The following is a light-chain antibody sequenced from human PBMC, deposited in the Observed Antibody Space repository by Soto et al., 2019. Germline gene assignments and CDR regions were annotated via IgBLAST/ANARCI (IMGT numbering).Light chain of an antibody. CDR3: QAWDSKTVV. CDR2: QDR. CDR1: KLGDKY. V-gene: IGLV3-1*01. J-gene: IGLJ2*01. Sequence: SYELTQPPSVSVSPGQTASITCSGDKLGDKYASWYQQKPGQSPVVVIYQDRKRPSGIPERFSGSNSRNTATLTISGTQAMDEADYYCQAWDSKTVVFGGGTKLTVL.